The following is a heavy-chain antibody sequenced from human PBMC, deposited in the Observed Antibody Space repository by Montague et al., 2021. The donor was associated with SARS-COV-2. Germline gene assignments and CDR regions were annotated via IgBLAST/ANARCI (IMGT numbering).Heavy chain of an antibody. CDR3: ARESRLKYLEWSGSRYDYYGMDV. D-gene: IGHD3-3*01. CDR2: ISSSGTT. CDR1: GGSIGAYY. V-gene: IGHV4-59*01. Sequence: SETLSLTCTVSGGSIGAYYWSWIRQPPGKGPEWIAYISSSGTTNYNPSLKSRITVSVDTSRNQLSLKLSSVTAADSAVYYCARESRLKYLEWSGSRYDYYGMDVWGQGTTVTVCS. J-gene: IGHJ6*02.